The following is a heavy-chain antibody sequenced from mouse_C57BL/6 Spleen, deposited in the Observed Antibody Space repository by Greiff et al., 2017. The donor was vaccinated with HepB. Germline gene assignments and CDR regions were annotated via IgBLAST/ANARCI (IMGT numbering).Heavy chain of an antibody. CDR1: GYTFTSYW. CDR3: AIIYYDYDGDAMDY. J-gene: IGHJ4*01. Sequence: QVHVKQSGAELVKPGASVKMSCKASGYTFTSYWITWVKQRPGQGLEWIGDIYPGSGSTNYNEKFKSKATLTVDTSSSTAYMQLSSLTSEDSAVYYCAIIYYDYDGDAMDYWGQGTSVTVSS. D-gene: IGHD2-4*01. CDR2: IYPGSGST. V-gene: IGHV1-55*01.